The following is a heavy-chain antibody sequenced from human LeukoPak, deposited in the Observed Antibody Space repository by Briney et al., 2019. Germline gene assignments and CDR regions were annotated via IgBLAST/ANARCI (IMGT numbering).Heavy chain of an antibody. CDR1: GGSISSYY. Sequence: PSETLSLTCTVSGGSISSYYWSWIRQPPGKGLEWIGYIYYSGSTNYNPSLKSRVTISVDTSKNQFSLKLSSVTAADTAVYYCARDLEDCITIFGAQRSYNWFDPWGQGTLVTVSS. J-gene: IGHJ5*02. CDR3: ARDLEDCITIFGAQRSYNWFDP. D-gene: IGHD3-3*01. V-gene: IGHV4-59*01. CDR2: IYYSGST.